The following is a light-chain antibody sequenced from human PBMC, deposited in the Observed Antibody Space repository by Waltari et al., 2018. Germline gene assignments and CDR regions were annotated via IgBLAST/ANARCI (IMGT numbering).Light chain of an antibody. CDR3: TSYAATRTLVL. CDR2: DVT. Sequence: QSALTQPAPVSGPPGQSLTIGCTGTTSEIGGSNYVTWYQQHPGRAPKLLIYDVTDRPAGISIRFSGSKSGNTASLTISGLRAEDEAYYYCTSYAATRTLVLFGRGTKLTVL. CDR1: TSEIGGSNY. J-gene: IGLJ2*01. V-gene: IGLV2-14*03.